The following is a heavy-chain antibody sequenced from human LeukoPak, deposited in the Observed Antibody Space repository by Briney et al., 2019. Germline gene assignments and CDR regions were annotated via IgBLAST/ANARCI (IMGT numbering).Heavy chain of an antibody. CDR2: ISGSGSTI. V-gene: IGHV3-11*01. J-gene: IGHJ4*02. CDR1: GFTFSDYY. CDR3: AKGGEDIVVVPAAIDY. Sequence: GGSLRLSCAASGFTFSDYYMSWIRQAPGEGLEWVSYISGSGSTIYYADSVKGRFTISRDNTKNSLFLQMNSLRAEDTAVYYCAKGGEDIVVVPAAIDYWGQGTLVTVSS. D-gene: IGHD2-2*01.